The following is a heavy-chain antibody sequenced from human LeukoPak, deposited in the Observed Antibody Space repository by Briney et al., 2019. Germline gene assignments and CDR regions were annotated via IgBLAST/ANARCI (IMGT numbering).Heavy chain of an antibody. CDR1: GGTFSNYA. CDR3: AKYRGPVRGVDYYYYGMDV. J-gene: IGHJ6*04. Sequence: SVKVSFKASGGTFSNYAINWLRQPPGQGLEWVGGMNHIFGTENYAQKFQGRVTISADESTSTAYMELSSLRSEDTAVYYCAKYRGPVRGVDYYYYGMDVWGKGTTVTVSS. D-gene: IGHD3-10*01. V-gene: IGHV1-69*01. CDR2: MNHIFGTE.